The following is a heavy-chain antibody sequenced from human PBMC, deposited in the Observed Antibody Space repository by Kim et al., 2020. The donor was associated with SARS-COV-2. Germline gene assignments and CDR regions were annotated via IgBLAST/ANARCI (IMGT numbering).Heavy chain of an antibody. D-gene: IGHD6-13*01. CDR2: ISDSGDST. V-gene: IGHV3-23*01. Sequence: GGSLRLSCAASGFPFSSYAMSWVRQTPGKGLEWVCSISDSGDSTYYTDSVKGRFTISKDNSKNILDLQMNSLRAEDTAVYYCVKDRWGGAYSRPGLEHWGQGDLVTVSS. J-gene: IGHJ1*01. CDR1: GFPFSSYA. CDR3: VKDRWGGAYSRPGLEH.